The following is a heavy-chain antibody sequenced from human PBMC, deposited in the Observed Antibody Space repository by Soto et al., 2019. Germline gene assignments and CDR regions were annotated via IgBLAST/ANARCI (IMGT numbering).Heavy chain of an antibody. D-gene: IGHD6-6*01. J-gene: IGHJ1*01. CDR3: PKSKYSTSVRYLQH. CDR2: IYPRDSIT. CDR1: GYTFANYL. Sequence: GESLKISCESSGYTFANYLLGWVRQVPGKGLEWFALIYPRDSITLDSPSFQGQVTISADKAISTAYLQWTRLKASDTAIYYCPKSKYSTSVRYLQHWGQGTPVTVAS. V-gene: IGHV5-51*01.